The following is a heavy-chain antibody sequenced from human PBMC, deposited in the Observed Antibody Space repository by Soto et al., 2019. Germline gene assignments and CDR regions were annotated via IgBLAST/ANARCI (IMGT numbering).Heavy chain of an antibody. CDR2: IYNEFT. CDR1: GFTVTEIY. CDR3: VREPRYCSGGSCSIMGDAFDI. D-gene: IGHD2-15*01. Sequence: EVQLVESGGGLVQPGGSLRLSCVASGFTVTEIYMNWVRQAPGKGLDWVSVIYNEFTDYADSVRGRFSISTDSSKNALYLQMNSLGAEDSPVYYCVREPRYCSGGSCSIMGDAFDIWGQGTMVTVSS. J-gene: IGHJ3*02. V-gene: IGHV3-66*01.